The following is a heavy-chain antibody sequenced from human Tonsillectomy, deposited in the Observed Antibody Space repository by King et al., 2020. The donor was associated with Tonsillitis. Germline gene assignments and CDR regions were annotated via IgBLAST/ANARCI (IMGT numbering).Heavy chain of an antibody. CDR1: GGSLSNFY. V-gene: IGHV4-34*01. Sequence: VQLQQWGAGLLKPSETLSLTCAVSGGSLSNFYWSWIRQPPGKGLEWIGEISHSVSTNYNSSLKSRVTISIDTSKNQFSLNLSSVTAADRAVYYCARLSTYCSATGCFRFDHWGQGTLVTVSS. CDR3: ARLSTYCSATGCFRFDH. J-gene: IGHJ4*02. D-gene: IGHD2-15*01. CDR2: ISHSVST.